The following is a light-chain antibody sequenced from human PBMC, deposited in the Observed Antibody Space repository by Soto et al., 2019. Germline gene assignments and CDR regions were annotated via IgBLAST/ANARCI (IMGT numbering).Light chain of an antibody. Sequence: QSVLTQPPSASGTPGQRVTISCSGSSSNIGSNTVNWYQQLPGTAPKLLIYTNNQRPSGVPDRFSGSKSGTSASLAISWLQSEDEADYYCAAWDDSLNGYVFGTGTKVTV. V-gene: IGLV1-44*01. CDR1: SSNIGSNT. J-gene: IGLJ1*01. CDR3: AAWDDSLNGYV. CDR2: TNN.